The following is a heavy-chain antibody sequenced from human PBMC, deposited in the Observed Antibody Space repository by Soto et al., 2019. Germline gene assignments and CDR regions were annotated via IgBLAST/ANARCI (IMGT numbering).Heavy chain of an antibody. Sequence: QVQLVESGGGVVQPGRSLRLSCVASGFNFNSEAIHWVRQASGKGLEWVAVISYDGTNTYYADSVKGRFTISRDNSKSTLYLQMNSLRAEDAAVYYCAGGDGPRWGYWYSDLWGRGTLVTVSS. D-gene: IGHD7-27*01. CDR3: AGGDGPRWGYWYSDL. J-gene: IGHJ2*01. V-gene: IGHV3-30-3*01. CDR1: GFNFNSEA. CDR2: ISYDGTNT.